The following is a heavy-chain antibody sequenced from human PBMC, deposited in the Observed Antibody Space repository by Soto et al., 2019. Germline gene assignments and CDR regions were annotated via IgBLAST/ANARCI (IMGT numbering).Heavy chain of an antibody. V-gene: IGHV3-48*01. D-gene: IGHD6-13*01. J-gene: IGHJ4*02. Sequence: EVQLVESGGGLVQPGGSLRLSCVASGFTFSTYSMNWVRQAPGKGLECVSYIGRSSSPIYYGDSVKGRFTISRDNARNSLYLQMNSLRAEDTAVYYCTSEYSKSPELGGAHWGQGTLVTVSS. CDR3: TSEYSKSPELGGAH. CDR2: IGRSSSPI. CDR1: GFTFSTYS.